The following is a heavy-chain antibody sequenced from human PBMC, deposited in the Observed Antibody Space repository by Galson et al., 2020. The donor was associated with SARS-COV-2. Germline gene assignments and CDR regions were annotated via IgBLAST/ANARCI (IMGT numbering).Heavy chain of an antibody. V-gene: IGHV1-18*01. CDR3: AREVGADYKYAMDV. CDR1: GYTFTSYG. Sequence: ASVKVSCKASGYTFTSYGITWVRQAPGQGLEWMGWISTFNGNTIYAQKFQGRVTMTTDTSTDTAFMELRSLRSDDTAVYYCAREVGADYKYAMDVWGQGTTVTVSS. D-gene: IGHD1-26*01. CDR2: ISTFNGNT. J-gene: IGHJ6*02.